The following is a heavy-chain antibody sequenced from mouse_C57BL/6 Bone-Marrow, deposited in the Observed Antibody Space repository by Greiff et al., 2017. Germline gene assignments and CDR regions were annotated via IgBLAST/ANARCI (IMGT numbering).Heavy chain of an antibody. CDR3: ERCSRCGSGYQFAY. Sequence: QVQLQQPGAELVMPGASVKLSCKASGYTFTSYWMPWVKQRPGQGLEWIGEIDPADSYTNYNQKFKGKSTLAVDKSSSTAYMQLSSLTSLDSAVYYCERCSRCGSGYQFAYWGQGTLVTVSA. J-gene: IGHJ3*01. V-gene: IGHV1-69*01. CDR2: IDPADSYT. CDR1: GYTFTSYW. D-gene: IGHD1-1*01.